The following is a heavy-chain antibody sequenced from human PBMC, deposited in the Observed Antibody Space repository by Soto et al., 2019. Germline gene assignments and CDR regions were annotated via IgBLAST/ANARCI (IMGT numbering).Heavy chain of an antibody. J-gene: IGHJ3*02. CDR2: IIPILGIA. CDR3: GRDRGCSSTSCYGEVDAFDI. D-gene: IGHD2-2*01. Sequence: QVQLVQSGAEVKKPGSSVKVSCKASGGTFSSYTISWVRQAPGQGLEWMGRIIPILGIANYAQKFQGRVTITADKTTRTAYMELRSMRSEDTAVYYCGRDRGCSSTSCYGEVDAFDIWGQGTMVTVSS. V-gene: IGHV1-69*08. CDR1: GGTFSSYT.